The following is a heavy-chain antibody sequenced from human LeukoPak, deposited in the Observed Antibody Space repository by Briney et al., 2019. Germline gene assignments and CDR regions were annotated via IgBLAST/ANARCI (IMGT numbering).Heavy chain of an antibody. J-gene: IGHJ4*02. CDR1: GGSFSGYY. V-gene: IGHV4-34*01. CDR2: INHSGST. Sequence: SETLSLTCAVYGGSFSGYYWSWIRQPPGKGLEWIGEINHSGSTNYNPSLKSRVTISVDTSKNQFSLKLSSVTAAGTAVYYCASRYDPSYYGSSGYYFLGQGTLVTVSS. CDR3: ASRYDPSYYGSSGYYF. D-gene: IGHD3-22*01.